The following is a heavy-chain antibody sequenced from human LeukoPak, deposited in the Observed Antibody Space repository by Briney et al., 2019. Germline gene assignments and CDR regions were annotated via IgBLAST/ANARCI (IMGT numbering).Heavy chain of an antibody. CDR3: SKSDVPSIEAYYFDS. Sequence: GGSLRLSCAASGFTFAVSTMDSVRQTPGKGLERISLISWDGCTTSSAPSVKGRFTFSRDNRKSCWSRQLDVLTAGTSGLYYCSKSDVPSIEAYYFDSWGQGTLVTVPS. CDR1: GFTFAVST. J-gene: IGHJ4*02. V-gene: IGHV3-43*01. CDR2: ISWDGCTT. D-gene: IGHD3-22*01.